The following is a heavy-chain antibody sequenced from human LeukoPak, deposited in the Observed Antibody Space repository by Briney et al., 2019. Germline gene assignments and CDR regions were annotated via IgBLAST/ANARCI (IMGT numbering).Heavy chain of an antibody. CDR2: ISHDGSNK. CDR1: GFTFSSYG. J-gene: IGHJ4*02. D-gene: IGHD5-12*01. V-gene: IGHV3-30*18. CDR3: AKDSGYGVIRSVDY. Sequence: GGSLRLSCAASGFTFSSYGMHWGRQAPGKGLEWVAVISHDGSNKYYADSVKGRFTISRDNSKNTLYLQMNSLRAEDTAVYYCAKDSGYGVIRSVDYWGQGTLVTVSS.